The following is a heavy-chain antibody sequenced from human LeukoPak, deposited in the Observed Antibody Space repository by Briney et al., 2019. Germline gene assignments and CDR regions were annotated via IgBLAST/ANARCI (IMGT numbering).Heavy chain of an antibody. Sequence: GGSLRLSCAASGFTFSSHAMSWVRQAPGKGLEWVSAISISGGSTYYADSVKGRFTISRDNSKNTLYLQMNSLRPEDTAVYYCANEIRPNDHWGQGTLVTVSS. CDR3: ANEIRPNDH. CDR1: GFTFSSHA. D-gene: IGHD4-17*01. J-gene: IGHJ4*02. V-gene: IGHV3-23*01. CDR2: ISISGGST.